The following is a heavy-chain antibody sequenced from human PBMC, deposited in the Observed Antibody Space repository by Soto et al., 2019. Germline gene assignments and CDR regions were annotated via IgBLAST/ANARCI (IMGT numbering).Heavy chain of an antibody. Sequence: QVQLVQSGAEVKKPGASVKVSCKASGYTFTGYYMHWVRQAPGQGLEWMGWINPNSGGTNYAQKFQGWVTMTRDTSISTAYMALSRLRAHDTDVYYCARAGPNGWDAFDYWGQGTLVTVSS. CDR3: ARAGPNGWDAFDY. V-gene: IGHV1-2*04. CDR2: INPNSGGT. CDR1: GYTFTGYY. D-gene: IGHD6-19*01. J-gene: IGHJ4*02.